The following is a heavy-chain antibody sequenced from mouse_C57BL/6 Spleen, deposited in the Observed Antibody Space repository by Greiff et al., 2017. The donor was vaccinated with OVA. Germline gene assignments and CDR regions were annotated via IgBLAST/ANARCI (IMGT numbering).Heavy chain of an antibody. CDR1: GYTFTSYW. V-gene: IGHV1-55*01. J-gene: IGHJ3*01. CDR2: IYPGSGST. D-gene: IGHD1-1*01. Sequence: VKLQQPGAELVKPGASVKMSCKASGYTFTSYWITWVKQRPGQGLEWIGDIYPGSGSTNYNEKFKSKATLTVDTSSSTAYMQLSSLTSEDSAVYYCARDYYGSSGWFAYWGQGTLVTVSA. CDR3: ARDYYGSSGWFAY.